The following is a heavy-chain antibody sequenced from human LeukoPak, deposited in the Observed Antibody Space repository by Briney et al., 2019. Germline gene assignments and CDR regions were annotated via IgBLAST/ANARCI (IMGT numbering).Heavy chain of an antibody. CDR1: GYTFTRYY. D-gene: IGHD3/OR15-3a*01. Sequence: ASVKVSCKTSGYTFTRYYMRWVRQAPGQGLEWMGIINPSGGSTSYAQKFQGRVTMTRDTSTRIVYMELSSLRSEDTAVYYCARWGASGLALIYYYGMDVWGQGTTVTVSS. J-gene: IGHJ6*02. CDR3: ARWGASGLALIYYYGMDV. V-gene: IGHV1-46*01. CDR2: INPSGGST.